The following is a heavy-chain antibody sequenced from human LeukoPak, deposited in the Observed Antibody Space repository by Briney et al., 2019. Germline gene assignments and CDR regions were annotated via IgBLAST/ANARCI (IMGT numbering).Heavy chain of an antibody. J-gene: IGHJ2*01. Sequence: PSETLSLTCPVSGGSISSSSYYWGWIRQPPGKGLEWFGSIYYSGSTYYNPSLKSRVTISVDTSKNQFSLKLSSVTAADTAVYYCPRHGRFWSGYGNWYFDLWGRGTLVTVPS. CDR2: IYYSGST. CDR1: GGSISSSSYY. D-gene: IGHD3-3*01. V-gene: IGHV4-39*01. CDR3: PRHGRFWSGYGNWYFDL.